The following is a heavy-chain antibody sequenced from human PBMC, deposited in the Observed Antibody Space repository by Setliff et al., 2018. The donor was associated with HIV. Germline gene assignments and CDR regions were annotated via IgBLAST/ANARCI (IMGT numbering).Heavy chain of an antibody. CDR1: DGSLSSYY. CDR2: INDSGTT. D-gene: IGHD2-15*01. V-gene: IGHV4-34*01. J-gene: IGHJ4*02. Sequence: PSETLSITCAVYDGSLSSYYWSWIRQSTGKGLEWIGEINDSGTTNYNPSLESRVTMLIDMSKNQLSLKLSSVTAADTAVYFCARGPIRYSSGVRWFLGVESWYSGIDYWGQGTRVTSPQ. CDR3: ARGPIRYSSGVRWFLGVESWYSGIDY.